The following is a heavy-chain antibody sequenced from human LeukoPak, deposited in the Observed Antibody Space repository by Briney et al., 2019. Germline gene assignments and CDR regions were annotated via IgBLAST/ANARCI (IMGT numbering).Heavy chain of an antibody. CDR2: IKRDGSEI. J-gene: IGHJ4*02. CDR1: GFIFSTYW. CDR3: ARNYYDSSGPIRHFDY. Sequence: GGSLRLSCAASGFIFSTYWMSWVRQAPGKGLELVANIKRDGSEINYMDSVKGRFIISRDNAMNTLYLQMNSLRAEDTAVYYCARNYYDSSGPIRHFDYWGQGTLVTVSS. D-gene: IGHD3-22*01. V-gene: IGHV3-7*02.